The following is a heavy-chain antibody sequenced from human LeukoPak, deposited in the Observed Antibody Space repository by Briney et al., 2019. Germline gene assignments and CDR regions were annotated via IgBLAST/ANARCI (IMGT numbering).Heavy chain of an antibody. CDR3: ARGRYFDY. CDR2: IYHSGRT. J-gene: IGHJ4*02. CDR1: GYSISSGYY. V-gene: IGHV4-38-2*02. Sequence: SETLSLTCNVSGYSISSGYYWGWIRQPPAKGLEWIGSIYHSGRTHYNPSLKSRLTMSVDTSKNQFSLKLTSVTAADTAVYYCARGRYFDYWGQGTLVTVSS.